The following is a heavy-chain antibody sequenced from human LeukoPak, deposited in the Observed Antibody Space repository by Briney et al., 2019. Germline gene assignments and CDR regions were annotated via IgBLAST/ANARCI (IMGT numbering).Heavy chain of an antibody. Sequence: TGGSLRLSCAAAGFTFSSYWMNWVRQAPGQGLEWVATIKQDGSEKYYVDSLKGRFTISRDNAKNSLYPQMSNLRAEDTAVYYCATSRTLDHWGQGTLVIVSS. J-gene: IGHJ1*01. D-gene: IGHD3-9*01. CDR2: IKQDGSEK. CDR1: GFTFSSYW. CDR3: ATSRTLDH. V-gene: IGHV3-7*05.